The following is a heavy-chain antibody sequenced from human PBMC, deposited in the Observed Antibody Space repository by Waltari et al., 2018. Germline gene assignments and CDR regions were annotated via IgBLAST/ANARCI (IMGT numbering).Heavy chain of an antibody. CDR3: AKDSKQGGWYVGAFDI. CDR1: GFTFSSYA. V-gene: IGHV3-23*01. J-gene: IGHJ3*02. Sequence: EVQLLESGGGLVQPGGSLRLSCAASGFTFSSYAMSWVRQAPGKGLEWVSAIRGSGGSTYYADSVKGRFTISRDNSKNTLYLQMNSLRAEDTAVYYCAKDSKQGGWYVGAFDIWGQGTMVTVSS. CDR2: IRGSGGST. D-gene: IGHD6-19*01.